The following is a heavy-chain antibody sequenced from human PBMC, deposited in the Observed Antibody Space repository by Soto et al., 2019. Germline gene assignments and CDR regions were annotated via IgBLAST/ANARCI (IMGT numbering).Heavy chain of an antibody. D-gene: IGHD3-10*01. V-gene: IGHV3-21*01. Sequence: EVQLVESGGGLVKPGGSLRLSCAASGFTFSSYSMNWVRQAPGKGLEWVSSISSSSSYIYYADSVKGRFTISRDNAKNSLYQQRNSLRAEDTAVYYCARDSIWFGESPGNVDVWGQGTTVTVSS. J-gene: IGHJ6*02. CDR1: GFTFSSYS. CDR3: ARDSIWFGESPGNVDV. CDR2: ISSSSSYI.